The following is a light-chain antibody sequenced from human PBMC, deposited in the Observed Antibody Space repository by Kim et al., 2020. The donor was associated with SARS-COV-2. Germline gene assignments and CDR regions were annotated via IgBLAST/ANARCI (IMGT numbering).Light chain of an antibody. CDR2: DLA. J-gene: IGLJ2*01. CDR1: SSDVGGYHY. CDR3: SSFTTSNTVI. V-gene: IGLV2-14*04. Sequence: GRSITISCTGTSSDVGGYHYVSWYQQHPGKVPKLLIFDLANRASGVSTRFSGSRSGNTASLTISGLQAEDEADYYCSSFTTSNTVIFGGGTKVTVL.